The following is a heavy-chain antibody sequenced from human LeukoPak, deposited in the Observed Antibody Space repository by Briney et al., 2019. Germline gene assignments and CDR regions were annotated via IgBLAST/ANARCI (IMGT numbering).Heavy chain of an antibody. CDR2: MYTSGST. J-gene: IGHJ4*02. CDR3: ARGGGYCSGGSCYSSFDY. V-gene: IGHV4-61*02. Sequence: PSQTLSLTCTVSGGFISSGSYYWSWIRQPAGKGLEWIGRMYTSGSTNYNPSLKSRVTISVDTSKNQFSLKLSSVTAADTAVYYCARGGGYCSGGSCYSSFDYWGQGTLVTVSS. D-gene: IGHD2-15*01. CDR1: GGFISSGSYY.